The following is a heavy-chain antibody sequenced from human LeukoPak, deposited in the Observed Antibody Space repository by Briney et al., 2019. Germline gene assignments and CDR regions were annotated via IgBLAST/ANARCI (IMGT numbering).Heavy chain of an antibody. D-gene: IGHD5-18*01. CDR1: GGPISSSSYY. CDR2: IYYSGST. Sequence: SETLSLTCTVSGGPISSSSYYWGWIRQPPGKGLEWIGSIYYSGSTYYNPSLKSRVTISVDTSKNQFSLKLSSVTAADTAVYYCARLGRGYSYGRYNWFDPWGQGTLVTVSS. J-gene: IGHJ5*02. CDR3: ARLGRGYSYGRYNWFDP. V-gene: IGHV4-39*01.